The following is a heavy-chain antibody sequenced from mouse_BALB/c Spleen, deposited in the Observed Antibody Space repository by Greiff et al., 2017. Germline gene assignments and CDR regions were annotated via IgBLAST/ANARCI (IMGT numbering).Heavy chain of an antibody. CDR3: TRNYGYYAMDY. CDR1: GYTFTSYW. J-gene: IGHJ4*01. Sequence: VQLQQSGAELVRPGASVKLSCKASGYTFTSYWINWVKQRPGQGLEWIGNIYPSDSYTNYNQKFKDKATLTVDKSSSTAYMQLSSPTSEDSAVYYCTRNYGYYAMDYWGQGTSVTVSS. V-gene: IGHV1-69*02. D-gene: IGHD1-2*01. CDR2: IYPSDSYT.